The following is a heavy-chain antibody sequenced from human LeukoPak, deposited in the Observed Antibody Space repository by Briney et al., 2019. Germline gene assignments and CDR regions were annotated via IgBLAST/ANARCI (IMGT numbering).Heavy chain of an antibody. Sequence: GGSLRLSCAASGFTFSSDWMNWVRQAPGKGLEWVATINQDGGVKYYVDSVKGRFTISRDNAQNSLYLQMNSLRAEDTAVYYCAKDPLSTWIQLWVDYWGQGTLVTVSS. D-gene: IGHD5-18*01. V-gene: IGHV3-7*03. CDR2: INQDGGVK. J-gene: IGHJ4*02. CDR1: GFTFSSDW. CDR3: AKDPLSTWIQLWVDY.